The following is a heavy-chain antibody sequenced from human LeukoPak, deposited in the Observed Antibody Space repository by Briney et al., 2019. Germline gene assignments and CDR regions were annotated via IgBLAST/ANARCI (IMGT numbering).Heavy chain of an antibody. J-gene: IGHJ4*02. V-gene: IGHV3-23*01. CDR3: AKDGGQGADY. CDR1: GFTFSSYS. CDR2: ISGSSGST. Sequence: PGGSLRLSCAASGFTFSSYSTNWVRQAPGKGLEWVSGISGSSGSTYYADSVKGRFTISRDNSKNTLYLQMNSLRAEDTAVYYCAKDGGQGADYWGQGTLVTVSS. D-gene: IGHD3-16*01.